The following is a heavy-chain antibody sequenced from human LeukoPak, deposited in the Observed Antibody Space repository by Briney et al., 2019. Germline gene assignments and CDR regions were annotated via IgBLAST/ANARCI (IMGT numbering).Heavy chain of an antibody. CDR1: GFTFSGYW. D-gene: IGHD3-22*01. CDR3: ARALNRYYYDSSGYYYAFDP. CDR2: IKQDGSEK. Sequence: PGGSLRLSCAASGFTFSGYWMSWVRQAPGKGLEWVANIKQDGSEKYYVDSVKGRFTISRDNAKNSLYLQMNSLRAEDTAVYYCARALNRYYYDSSGYYYAFDPWGQGALVTVSS. V-gene: IGHV3-7*01. J-gene: IGHJ5*02.